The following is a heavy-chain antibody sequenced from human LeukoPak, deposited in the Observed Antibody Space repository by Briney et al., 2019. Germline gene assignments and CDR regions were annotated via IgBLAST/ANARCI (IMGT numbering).Heavy chain of an antibody. CDR2: INPNSGGT. J-gene: IGHJ4*02. CDR3: ASQQLQWRESYYFDD. D-gene: IGHD5-24*01. CDR1: GYIFTGYY. V-gene: IGHV1-2*02. Sequence: ASVKVSCKASGYIFTGYYMHCVRQAPGQGLEWMGWINPNSGGTKYAQKFQGRVTMTRDTSISTAYMEVSRLGSDDTALYYCASQQLQWRESYYFDDWGQGTLVTVSS.